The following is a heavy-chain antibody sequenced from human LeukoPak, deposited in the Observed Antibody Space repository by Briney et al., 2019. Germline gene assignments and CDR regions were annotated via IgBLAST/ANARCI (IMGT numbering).Heavy chain of an antibody. V-gene: IGHV1-69*13. CDR1: GGTFSSYA. D-gene: IGHD4-11*01. CDR3: ARDGARAVTTFLADAFDI. J-gene: IGHJ3*02. CDR2: IIPIFGTA. Sequence: VASVKVSCKASGGTFSSYAISWVRQAPGQGLEWMGGIIPIFGTANYAQKFQGRVTITADESTSTAYMELSSLRSEDTAVYYCARDGARAVTTFLADAFDIWGQGTMVTVSS.